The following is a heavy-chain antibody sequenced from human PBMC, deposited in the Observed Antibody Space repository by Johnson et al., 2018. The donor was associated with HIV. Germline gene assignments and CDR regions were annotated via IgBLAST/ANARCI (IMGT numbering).Heavy chain of an antibody. CDR2: ISYDGSNK. Sequence: QVQLVESGGGVVQPGRSLRLSCVVSGFTYSSYAMHWVRQAPGKGLEWVAVISYDGSNKYYADSVKGRFTISRDNSKNTLYLQINSLGGEDTAGYYCARGDIGWNDDFAFDIWGQWTMVTVSS. CDR1: GFTYSSYA. CDR3: ARGDIGWNDDFAFDI. V-gene: IGHV3-30*04. J-gene: IGHJ3*02. D-gene: IGHD1-1*01.